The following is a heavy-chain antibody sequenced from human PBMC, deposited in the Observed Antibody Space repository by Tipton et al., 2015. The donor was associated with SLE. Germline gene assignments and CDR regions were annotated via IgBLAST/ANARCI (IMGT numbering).Heavy chain of an antibody. V-gene: IGHV4-38-2*01. CDR1: GYSISSGYY. CDR3: ASNSGNDPFFDY. D-gene: IGHD1-26*01. Sequence: GLVKPSETLSLTCAVSGYSISSGYYWGWIRQPAGKGLEWSGRIYSNGDTNYNPSHKSRVTMSVDTSKKQFSLKLRSVTAADTAVYYCASNSGNDPFFDYCGQGTLVIVSA. CDR2: IYSNGDT. J-gene: IGHJ4*01.